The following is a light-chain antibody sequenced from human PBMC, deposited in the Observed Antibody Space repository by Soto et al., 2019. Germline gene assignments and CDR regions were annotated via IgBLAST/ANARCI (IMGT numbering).Light chain of an antibody. V-gene: IGLV2-14*03. CDR2: EVN. Sequence: QSALTQPASVSGSPGQSITISCTGTSSDVGGYKYVSWFQQYPGKVPKLIIYEVNDRPSGVSNRFSASKSGNTASLTISGLQAEDEADSYCSSYTRQSTYVFGTGTKLTVL. J-gene: IGLJ1*01. CDR3: SSYTRQSTYV. CDR1: SSDVGGYKY.